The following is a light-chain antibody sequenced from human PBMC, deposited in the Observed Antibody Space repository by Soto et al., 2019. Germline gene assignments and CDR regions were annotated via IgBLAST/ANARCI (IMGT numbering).Light chain of an antibody. CDR3: SSYTSSSTYVV. V-gene: IGLV2-14*01. J-gene: IGLJ2*01. CDR2: EVS. Sequence: QSALTQPASVSGSPGQSITISCTGTSSDVGGYNYVSWYQQQSGKAPKLMIHEVSNRPSGVSNRFSGSKSGNTASLTISGLQAEDEADYYCSSYTSSSTYVVFGGGTKLTVL. CDR1: SSDVGGYNY.